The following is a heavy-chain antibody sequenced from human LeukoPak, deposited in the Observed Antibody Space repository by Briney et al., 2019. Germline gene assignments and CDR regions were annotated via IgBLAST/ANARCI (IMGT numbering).Heavy chain of an antibody. CDR3: AKEVDCPSDCLFFHS. D-gene: IGHD2-21*02. Sequence: GGSLRLSCAASGFTFDRFTIHWVRQTPGKGLEWVSLINRRGHTFYADSVKGRFTISRDNSRKSVFLQMNGLRPEDTALYHCAKEVDCPSDCLFFHSWGQGTLVTVSS. V-gene: IGHV3-43*01. J-gene: IGHJ4*02. CDR2: INRRGHT. CDR1: GFTFDRFT.